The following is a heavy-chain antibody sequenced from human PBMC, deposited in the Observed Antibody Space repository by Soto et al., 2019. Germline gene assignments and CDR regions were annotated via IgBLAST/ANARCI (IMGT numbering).Heavy chain of an antibody. D-gene: IGHD6-13*01. CDR2: ISYDGSNK. V-gene: IGHV3-30*18. CDR1: GFTFSSYG. Sequence: GGSLRLSCAASGFTFSSYGMHWVRQAPGKGLEWVAVISYDGSNKYYADSVKGRFTISRDNSKNTLYLQMSSLRAEDTAVYYCAKDLAHSGAGTRYYYYGMDVWGQGTTVTVSS. CDR3: AKDLAHSGAGTRYYYYGMDV. J-gene: IGHJ6*02.